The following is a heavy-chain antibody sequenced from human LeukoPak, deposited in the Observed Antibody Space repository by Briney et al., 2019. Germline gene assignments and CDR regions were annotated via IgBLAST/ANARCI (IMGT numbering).Heavy chain of an antibody. D-gene: IGHD1-26*01. CDR1: GYSVSSGYY. J-gene: IGHJ5*02. CDR2: IYHSGST. V-gene: IGHV4-38-2*02. Sequence: SETLSLTCTVSGYSVSSGYYWGWIRQPPGKGLEWIGSIYHSGSTYYNPSLKSRVTISVDTSKNQFSLKLSSVTAADTAVYYCARVLNWFDPWGQGTLVTVSS. CDR3: ARVLNWFDP.